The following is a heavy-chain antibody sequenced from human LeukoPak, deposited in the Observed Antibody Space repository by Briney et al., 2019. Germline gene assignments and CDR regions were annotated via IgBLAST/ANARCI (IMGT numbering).Heavy chain of an antibody. V-gene: IGHV1-3*01. D-gene: IGHD3-22*01. CDR2: INAGNGNT. CDR1: GYTFTSYA. J-gene: IGHJ4*02. CDR3: ARTPNMDYYDSSGYPYYFDY. Sequence: ASVKVPCKASGYTFTSYAMHWVRQAPGQRLEWMGWINAGNGNTKYSQKFQGRVTITRDTSASTAYMELSSLRSEDTAVYYCARTPNMDYYDSSGYPYYFDYWGQGTLVTVSS.